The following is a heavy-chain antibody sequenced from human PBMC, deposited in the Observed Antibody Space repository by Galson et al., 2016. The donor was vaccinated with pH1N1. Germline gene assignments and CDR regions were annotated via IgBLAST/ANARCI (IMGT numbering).Heavy chain of an antibody. D-gene: IGHD6-13*01. CDR3: ARAIAAADSA. V-gene: IGHV3-7*01. Sequence: SLRLSWAGSGFTFSNYWMTWVRQAPGKGLEWVANIKQDGSEKFYVASVKGRFTIPRDNAKNTLYRQMNSLRAEDTGVYYCARAIAAADSAWGQGTMVTVSS. CDR1: GFTFSNYW. J-gene: IGHJ3*01. CDR2: IKQDGSEK.